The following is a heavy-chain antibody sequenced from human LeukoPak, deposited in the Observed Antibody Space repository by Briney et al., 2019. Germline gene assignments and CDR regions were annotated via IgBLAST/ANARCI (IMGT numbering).Heavy chain of an antibody. CDR3: AKDAKYVFFDY. V-gene: IGHV3-23*01. D-gene: IGHD4/OR15-4a*01. CDR1: GFTFSSYV. J-gene: IGHJ4*02. CDR2: ISGSGGST. Sequence: GGSLRLSCAASGFTFSSYVMSWVRQAPGKGLEWVSVISGSGGSTYYADSVKGRFTVSRDNSTNTLYLQMNSLRAEDTAVYYCAKDAKYVFFDYWRQGTLVTVSS.